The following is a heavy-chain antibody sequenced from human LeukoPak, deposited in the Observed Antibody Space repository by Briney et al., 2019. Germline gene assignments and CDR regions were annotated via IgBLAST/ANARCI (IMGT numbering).Heavy chain of an antibody. V-gene: IGHV3-30-3*01. D-gene: IGHD2-21*02. CDR1: GFTFTNYA. Sequence: PGGSLRLSCAASGFTFTNYALHWVRQAPGKGLEWVAVISYDGTNKYYADSVKGRFTISRDNSKNTLSLQMNSLRAEDTALYYCAGGFVLGAAKNYFDYCGQGALVTVSS. J-gene: IGHJ4*02. CDR2: ISYDGTNK. CDR3: AGGFVLGAAKNYFDY.